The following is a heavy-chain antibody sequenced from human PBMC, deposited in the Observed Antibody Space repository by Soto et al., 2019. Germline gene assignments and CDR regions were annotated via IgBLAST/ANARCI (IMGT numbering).Heavy chain of an antibody. CDR2: IYYSGST. D-gene: IGHD4-4*01. Sequence: ASETLSLTCTVSGGSLSRGDYYWSWIRQPPGKGLEWIGYIYYSGSTYYNPSLKSRVTISVDTSKNQFSLKLSSVTAADTAVYYCARDPDSNNYYYYGMDVWGQGTTVTVSS. CDR3: ARDPDSNNYYYYGMDV. J-gene: IGHJ6*02. CDR1: GGSLSRGDYY. V-gene: IGHV4-30-4*01.